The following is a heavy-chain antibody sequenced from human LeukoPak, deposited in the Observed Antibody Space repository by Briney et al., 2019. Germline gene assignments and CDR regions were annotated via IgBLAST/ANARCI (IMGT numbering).Heavy chain of an antibody. V-gene: IGHV4-61*02. CDR1: GGSISSGSYY. J-gene: IGHJ4*02. D-gene: IGHD6-19*01. CDR2: IYTSGST. CDR3: ARDPSSGWFDY. Sequence: SETLSLTCTVSGGSISSGSYYWSWIRQPAGKGLEWIGRIYTSGSTNYNPSLKSRVTISVDTSKNQFSLKLSSVTAADTAVYYCARDPSSGWFDYWGQGTLVTVPS.